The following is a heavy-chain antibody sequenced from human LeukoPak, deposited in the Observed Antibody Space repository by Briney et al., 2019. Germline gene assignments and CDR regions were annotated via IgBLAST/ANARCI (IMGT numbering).Heavy chain of an antibody. J-gene: IGHJ1*01. Sequence: PSGGSLRLSCAASGFTSNSYGMHWVRQAPGKGLEWVAVISYDGPNKYYADSVKGRFTISRDDSKSTLYLQMNSLRPEDTAVYYCARSGSMDFQHWGQGTLVTVSS. D-gene: IGHD2-2*01. V-gene: IGHV3-30*03. CDR1: GFTSNSYG. CDR2: ISYDGPNK. CDR3: ARSGSMDFQH.